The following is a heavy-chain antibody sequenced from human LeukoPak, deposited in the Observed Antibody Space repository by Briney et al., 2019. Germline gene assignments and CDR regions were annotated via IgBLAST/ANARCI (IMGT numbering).Heavy chain of an antibody. D-gene: IGHD1-26*01. CDR2: ISYDGSNK. CDR1: GFTFSSYA. CDR3: ARDPVGATTTNFDY. Sequence: GGSLRLSCAASGFTFSSYAMHWVRQAPGKGLEWVAVISYDGSNKYYADSVKGRFTISRDNSKNTLYLQMNSLRAEDTAVYYCARDPVGATTTNFDYWGQGTLVTVSS. J-gene: IGHJ4*02. V-gene: IGHV3-30-3*01.